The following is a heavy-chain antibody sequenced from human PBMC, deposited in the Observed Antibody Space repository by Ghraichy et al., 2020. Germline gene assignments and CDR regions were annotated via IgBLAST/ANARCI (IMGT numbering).Heavy chain of an antibody. CDR1: GGSISSGSYY. D-gene: IGHD6-13*01. J-gene: IGHJ5*02. CDR3: VRSLPPPRSSPSLRRSNWFDP. V-gene: IGHV4-61*02. Sequence: SETLSLTCTVSGGSISSGSYYWSWIRQPAGKGLEWIGRIYTSGSTNYNPSLKSRVTISVDTSKNQFSLKLSSVTAADTAVYYCVRSLPPPRSSPSLRRSNWFDPWGQGTLVTVSS. CDR2: IYTSGST.